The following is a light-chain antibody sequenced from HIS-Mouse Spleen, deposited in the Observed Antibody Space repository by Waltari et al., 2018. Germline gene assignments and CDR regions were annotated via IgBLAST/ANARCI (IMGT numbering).Light chain of an antibody. J-gene: IGLJ2*01. Sequence: SYELTQPPSVSVSPGQTARITCSGDALPKQYAYWYQQKPGQAPVLGIYKDRERPSGIPELFSGSSSGTTVTLTISGVQAEDEADYYCQSADSSGTYSVVFGGGTKLTVL. CDR2: KDR. CDR1: ALPKQY. CDR3: QSADSSGTYSVV. V-gene: IGLV3-25*03.